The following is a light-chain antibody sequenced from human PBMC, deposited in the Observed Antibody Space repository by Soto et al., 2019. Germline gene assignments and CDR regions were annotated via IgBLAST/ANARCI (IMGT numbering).Light chain of an antibody. CDR2: EAS. V-gene: IGKV1-5*03. Sequence: DIQMTQSPSTLSASVGDRDTITCRASQSISRWLAWYQQKPGTVPKLLIYEASTLESGVPSRFSGSRSGTEFTLTVSSLQPDDFATYYCQQYNDSFPYTFGQGTNLEIK. CDR3: QQYNDSFPYT. J-gene: IGKJ2*01. CDR1: QSISRW.